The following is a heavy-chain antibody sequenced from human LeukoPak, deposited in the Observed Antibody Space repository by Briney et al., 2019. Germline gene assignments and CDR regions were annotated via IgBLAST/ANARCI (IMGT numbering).Heavy chain of an antibody. D-gene: IGHD2/OR15-2a*01. CDR1: GFIFKDYS. CDR3: VLSFISPKSVREGGGFDV. V-gene: IGHV3-48*01. Sequence: GGSLRLSCATSGFIFKDYSMNWVRQGPGKALEWISYIGGDSVKRHYAASVKGRFTVSKDDAKNSHFLQMSSLRAEDTAVYYCVLSFISPKSVREGGGFDVWGQGTMVTVSS. CDR2: IGGDSVKR. J-gene: IGHJ3*01.